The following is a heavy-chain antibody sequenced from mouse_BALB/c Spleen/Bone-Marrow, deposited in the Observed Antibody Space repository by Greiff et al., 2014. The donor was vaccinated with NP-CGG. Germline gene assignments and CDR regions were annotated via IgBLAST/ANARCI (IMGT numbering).Heavy chain of an antibody. CDR2: FYPGSGSI. D-gene: IGHD1-1*01. CDR3: ARHEKANYGNYAMDY. J-gene: IGHJ4*01. V-gene: IGHV1-62-2*01. CDR1: GYTFTEYI. Sequence: QVHVKQSGAELVKPGASVKLSCKASGYTFTEYIIHWVKQRSGQGLEWIGWFYPGSGSIKYNEKFKDKATLTADKSSSTVYMELSRLTFEDSAVYFCARHEKANYGNYAMDYWGQGTSVTVSS.